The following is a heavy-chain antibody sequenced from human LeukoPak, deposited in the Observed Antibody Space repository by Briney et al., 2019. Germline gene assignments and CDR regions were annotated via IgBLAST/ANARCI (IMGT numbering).Heavy chain of an antibody. D-gene: IGHD6-19*01. CDR1: GFTFSKYW. CDR3: ATKQWLAPPPDS. Sequence: PGGSLRLSCAASGFTFSKYWMLWVRQAPGKGLESVSRINTDGTVTTYADSVKGRFTFSRDNADNTMFLQMNSARDEDTAVYYCATKQWLAPPPDSWGQGTPVTVSS. J-gene: IGHJ4*02. CDR2: INTDGTVT. V-gene: IGHV3-74*01.